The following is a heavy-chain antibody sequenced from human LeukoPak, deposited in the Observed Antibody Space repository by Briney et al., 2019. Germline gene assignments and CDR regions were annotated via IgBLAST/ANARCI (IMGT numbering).Heavy chain of an antibody. D-gene: IGHD5-24*01. CDR2: ISGGGDTS. Sequence: GGSLRLSCAASGFSFSSYAMTWVRQAPGEGLEWVSTISGGGDTSLYAESVKGRFTISRDNSKNTLNLQMNSLRREDTALYYCAKGQVASATQVRFDPWGQGTLVTVSS. CDR1: GFSFSSYA. V-gene: IGHV3-23*01. J-gene: IGHJ5*02. CDR3: AKGQVASATQVRFDP.